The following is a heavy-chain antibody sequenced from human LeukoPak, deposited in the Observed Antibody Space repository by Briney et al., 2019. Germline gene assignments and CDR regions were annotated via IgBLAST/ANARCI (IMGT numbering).Heavy chain of an antibody. D-gene: IGHD5-12*01. CDR1: GGTFSSYA. Sequence: GASVKVSCKASGGTFSSYAISWVRQAPGQGLEWMGGIIPIFGTANYAQKFQGRVTITADESTSTAYMELSSLISEDTAVYYCARDLGNSGYDYYSAFYYWGQGTLVTVSS. CDR3: ARDLGNSGYDYYSAFYY. V-gene: IGHV1-69*13. J-gene: IGHJ4*02. CDR2: IIPIFGTA.